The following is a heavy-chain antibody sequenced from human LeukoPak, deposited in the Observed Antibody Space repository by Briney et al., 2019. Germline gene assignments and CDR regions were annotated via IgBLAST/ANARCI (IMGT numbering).Heavy chain of an antibody. J-gene: IGHJ4*02. Sequence: GGSLRLSCAASGFTLSTYGMHWVRQAPGKGLEWVANIRHDGSETYYVDSLRGRFTISRDNAKNLVYLQMSSLRAEDTAIYYCARDETYDYESNGYLDFWGQGTVVTVSS. CDR3: ARDETYDYESNGYLDF. D-gene: IGHD3-22*01. CDR2: IRHDGSET. V-gene: IGHV3-7*01. CDR1: GFTLSTYG.